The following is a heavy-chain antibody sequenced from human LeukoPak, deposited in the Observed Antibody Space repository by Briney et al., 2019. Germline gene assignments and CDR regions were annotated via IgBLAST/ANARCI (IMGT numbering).Heavy chain of an antibody. CDR1: GYTFTSYY. J-gene: IGHJ3*02. CDR3: AGDRDSSGWYGAFDI. D-gene: IGHD6-19*01. CDR2: INPSGGST. V-gene: IGHV1-46*01. Sequence: ASVKVSCKASGYTFTSYYMHWVRQAPGQGLEWMGIINPSGGSTSYAQKFQGRVTMTRDTSTSTVYMELSSLRSEDTAVYYCAGDRDSSGWYGAFDIWGQGTMVTVSS.